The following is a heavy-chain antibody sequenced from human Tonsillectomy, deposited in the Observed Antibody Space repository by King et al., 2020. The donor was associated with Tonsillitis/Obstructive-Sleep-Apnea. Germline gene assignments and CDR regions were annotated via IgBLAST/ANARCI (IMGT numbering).Heavy chain of an antibody. V-gene: IGHV4-59*01. J-gene: IGHJ1*01. CDR1: GVSIGSYY. CDR3: ASFAYCGGDCYSGHFQH. CDR2: IYNTRTP. Sequence: VQLQESGPGLVKPSETLSLTCTVSGVSIGSYYWSWIRQPPGKGLEWIGYIYNTRTPSYNPSLKPRVAMSVDTSKNQFSLQLTSVTAADTAVSYFASFAYCGGDCYSGHFQHWGQGTLVTVSS. D-gene: IGHD2-21*01.